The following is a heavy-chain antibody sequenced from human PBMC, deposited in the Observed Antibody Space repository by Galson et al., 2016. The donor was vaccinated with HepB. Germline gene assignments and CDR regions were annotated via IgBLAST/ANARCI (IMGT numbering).Heavy chain of an antibody. J-gene: IGHJ4*02. Sequence: SLRLSCAASGFTFRSYAMTWVRQAPGKGLEWVSTISGSGGSTYHADSVKGRFTISRDNSKNTVYLQMNSLRAGDTAVDYCAKFASGTYYLDSFDYWGQGTLVTVSS. CDR1: GFTFRSYA. CDR2: ISGSGGST. CDR3: AKFASGTYYLDSFDY. V-gene: IGHV3-23*01. D-gene: IGHD3-10*01.